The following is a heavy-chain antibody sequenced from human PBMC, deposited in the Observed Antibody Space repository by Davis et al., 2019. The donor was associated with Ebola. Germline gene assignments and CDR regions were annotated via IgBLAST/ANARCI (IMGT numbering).Heavy chain of an antibody. D-gene: IGHD4-17*01. CDR3: AKANADYVSFDY. Sequence: GSLRLSCTVSGGSISTYYWNWIRQPAGKGLEWIGRIYSSGSTKYNPSLKSRVTMSVDTSKNQFSLKLSSVTAADTAVYYCAKANADYVSFDYWGQGTLVTVSS. CDR2: IYSSGST. V-gene: IGHV4-4*07. J-gene: IGHJ4*02. CDR1: GGSISTYY.